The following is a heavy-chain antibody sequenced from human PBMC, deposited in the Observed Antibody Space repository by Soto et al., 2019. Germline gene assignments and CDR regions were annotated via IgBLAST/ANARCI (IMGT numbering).Heavy chain of an antibody. CDR3: AKVHNWFDP. CDR2: IVNSGGRT. J-gene: IGHJ5*02. CDR1: GFTFSSYT. Sequence: EVQLLESGGGLVQPGGSLRLSCAASGFTFSSYTMTWVRQAPGKGLEWVSAIVNSGGRTYYADSVKGRFTISRDNSENTLYLQMNSLRAEDTAVYYCAKVHNWFDPWGQGTLVTVSS. V-gene: IGHV3-23*01.